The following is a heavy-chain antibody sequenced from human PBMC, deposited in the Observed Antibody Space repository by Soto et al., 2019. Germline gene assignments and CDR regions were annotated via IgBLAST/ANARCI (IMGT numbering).Heavy chain of an antibody. CDR1: GGSISSGGYY. CDR3: ARDLRRDAGYYYYYYGMDV. J-gene: IGHJ6*02. Sequence: QVQLQESGPGLVKPSQTLSLTCTVSGGSISSGGYYWSWIRQHPGKGLEWIGYIYYSGSTYYNPSLERRVTISVDTSKNQFSLKLSSVTAADTAVYYCARDLRRDAGYYYYYYGMDVWGQGTTVTVSS. V-gene: IGHV4-31*03. D-gene: IGHD5-18*01. CDR2: IYYSGST.